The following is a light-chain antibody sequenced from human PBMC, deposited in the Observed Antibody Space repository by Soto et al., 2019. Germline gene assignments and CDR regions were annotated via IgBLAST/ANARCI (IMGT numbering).Light chain of an antibody. CDR1: SSDVGGQYY. J-gene: IGLJ1*01. V-gene: IGLV2-11*01. CDR3: SSYAGSYTSYV. CDR2: DVN. Sequence: QSALTQPRSVSGSPGQSVTISCTGTSSDVGGQYYVSWYQHHPGKGPKLIIYDVNKRPSGVPDRFSGSKSGNTATLTISGLQAEDESDYYCSSYAGSYTSYVFGTGTKVTLL.